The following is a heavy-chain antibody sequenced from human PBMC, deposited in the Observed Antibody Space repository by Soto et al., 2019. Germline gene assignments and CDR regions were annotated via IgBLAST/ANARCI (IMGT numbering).Heavy chain of an antibody. J-gene: IGHJ5*02. CDR3: ARVPRRYCSGGSCQNSLLGIDNWFDP. V-gene: IGHV1-18*01. Sequence: ASVKVSCKASGYTFTSYGISWVRQAPGQGLEWMGWISAYNGNTNYAQKLQGRVTMTTDTSTSTAYMELRSLRSDDTAVYYCARVPRRYCSGGSCQNSLLGIDNWFDPWGQGTLVTVSS. D-gene: IGHD2-15*01. CDR2: ISAYNGNT. CDR1: GYTFTSYG.